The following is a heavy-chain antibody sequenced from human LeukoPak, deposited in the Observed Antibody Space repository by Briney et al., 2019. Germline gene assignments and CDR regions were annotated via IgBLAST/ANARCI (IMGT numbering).Heavy chain of an antibody. J-gene: IGHJ5*02. CDR3: ARGTTVTTRRGDWFDP. D-gene: IGHD4-11*01. V-gene: IGHV1-2*06. CDR1: GYTFTGYY. CDR2: INPNSGGT. Sequence: ASVKVSCKASGYTFTGYYMHWVRHAPGQGLEWMGRINPNSGGTNYAQKFQGTVTMTRDTSISTAYMELSRLRSDDTAVYYCARGTTVTTRRGDWFDPWGQGTLVTVSS.